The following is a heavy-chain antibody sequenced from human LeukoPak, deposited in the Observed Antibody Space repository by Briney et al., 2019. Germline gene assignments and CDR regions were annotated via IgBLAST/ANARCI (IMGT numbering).Heavy chain of an antibody. CDR3: ARQSYSSSWPEPDCFDY. CDR1: GYSFTTCW. J-gene: IGHJ4*02. V-gene: IGHV5-51*01. CDR2: IYPGDSDT. D-gene: IGHD6-13*01. Sequence: RGESLKIPCKGSGYSFTTCWIGWVRQMPGKGLEWMGIIYPGDSDTRYSPSFQGQVTISADKSTSTAYLQWSSLKASDTAMYYCARQSYSSSWPEPDCFDYWGQGTLVTVSS.